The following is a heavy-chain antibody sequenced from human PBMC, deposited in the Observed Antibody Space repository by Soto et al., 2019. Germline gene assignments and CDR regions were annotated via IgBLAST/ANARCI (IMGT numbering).Heavy chain of an antibody. CDR2: IYTDGAT. CDR3: ARDKWLRFPGNWFDP. Sequence: EVPLVESGGGLVQPGGSLRLSCAATGFTVSDNYMSWVRQAPGKGLEWVSVIYTDGATYYADSVKGRFTISKDNSKNTLYLQMSSLRADDTALYYCARDKWLRFPGNWFDPWGQGTLVTVSS. J-gene: IGHJ5*02. D-gene: IGHD5-12*01. CDR1: GFTVSDNY. V-gene: IGHV3-66*01.